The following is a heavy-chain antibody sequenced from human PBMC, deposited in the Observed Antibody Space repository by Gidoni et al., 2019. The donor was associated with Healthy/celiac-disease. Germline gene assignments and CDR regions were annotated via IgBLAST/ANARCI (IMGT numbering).Heavy chain of an antibody. CDR1: GGTFSSYA. CDR2: IIPILGIA. Sequence: QVQLVQSGAEVKKPGSSVKVSCKASGGTFSSYAISWVRQATGQGLEWMGRIIPILGIANYAQKFQGRVTITADKSTSTAYMELSSLRSEDTAVYYCARDCSGGSCSDPWGQGTLVTVSS. V-gene: IGHV1-69*04. CDR3: ARDCSGGSCSDP. D-gene: IGHD2-15*01. J-gene: IGHJ5*02.